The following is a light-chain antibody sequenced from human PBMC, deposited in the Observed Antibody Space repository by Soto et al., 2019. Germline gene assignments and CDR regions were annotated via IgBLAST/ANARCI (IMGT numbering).Light chain of an antibody. Sequence: EIVLTQSPGTLSLSPGERATLSCRASQSVSSSYLAWYQQKPGQAPRLLIYGASSRATGIPDRFSGSGSGKDFPLTISRLEPEDFAVYYCQQYGSSPPMYTFGQGTKLEIK. CDR1: QSVSSSY. J-gene: IGKJ2*01. CDR2: GAS. CDR3: QQYGSSPPMYT. V-gene: IGKV3-20*01.